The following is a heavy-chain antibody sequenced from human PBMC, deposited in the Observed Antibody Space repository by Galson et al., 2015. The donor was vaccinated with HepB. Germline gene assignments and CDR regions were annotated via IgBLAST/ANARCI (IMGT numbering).Heavy chain of an antibody. CDR2: ISAYNGNT. CDR1: GYTFTSYG. J-gene: IGHJ5*02. CDR3: ARDSFIAAAGGWFDP. D-gene: IGHD6-13*01. V-gene: IGHV1-18*04. Sequence: SCKASGYTFTSYGISWVRQAPGQGLEWMGWISAYNGNTNYAQKLQGRVTMTTDTSTSTAYMELRSLRSDDTAVYYCARDSFIAAAGGWFDPWGQGTLVTVSS.